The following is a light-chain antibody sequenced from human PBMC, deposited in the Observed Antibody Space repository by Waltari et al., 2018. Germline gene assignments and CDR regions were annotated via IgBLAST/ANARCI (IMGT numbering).Light chain of an antibody. CDR1: QSVSSS. V-gene: IGKV3-15*01. J-gene: IGKJ1*01. CDR2: GAS. CDR3: QQYINWPQT. Sequence: EIVMTQSPATLSVSPGERATLSCRASQSVSSSLAWYQQKPGQAPRLLIYGASTRATGVPARFSGSESGTEFTLTISSLQSEDFAVYYCQQYINWPQTFGHGTEVDI.